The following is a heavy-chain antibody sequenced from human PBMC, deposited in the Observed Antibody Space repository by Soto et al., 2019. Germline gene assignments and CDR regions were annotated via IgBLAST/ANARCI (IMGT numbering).Heavy chain of an antibody. CDR3: AHTPISSHFWSGLSSNWFDP. J-gene: IGHJ5*02. CDR1: GFSLSTSGVG. Sequence: QITLKESGPTLVKPTQTLTLTCTFSGFSLSTSGVGVGWIRQPPGKALEWLALIYWNDDKRYSPSLKSRLTITKDTSKNQVVLTMTNMDPVDTATYYYAHTPISSHFWSGLSSNWFDPWGQGTLVTVSS. D-gene: IGHD3-3*02. CDR2: IYWNDDK. V-gene: IGHV2-5*01.